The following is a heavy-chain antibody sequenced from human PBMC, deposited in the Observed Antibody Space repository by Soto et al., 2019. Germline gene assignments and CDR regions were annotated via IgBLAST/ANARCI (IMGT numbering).Heavy chain of an antibody. CDR1: GFTVSSNY. Sequence: WSLRLSWAASGFTVSSNYMSWVRQAPGKGLEWVSVIYSGGSTYYADSVKGRFTISRDNSKNTLYLQMNSLRAEDTAVYYCATCSSITIFGVVPTDYGMDVWGQGTTVTVSS. CDR2: IYSGGST. V-gene: IGHV3-53*01. CDR3: ATCSSITIFGVVPTDYGMDV. D-gene: IGHD3-3*01. J-gene: IGHJ6*02.